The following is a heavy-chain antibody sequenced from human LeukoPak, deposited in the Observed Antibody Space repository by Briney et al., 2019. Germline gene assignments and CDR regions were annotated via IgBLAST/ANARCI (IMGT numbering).Heavy chain of an antibody. V-gene: IGHV3-23*01. Sequence: TGGSLRLSCAASGFTFSSYAMSWVRQAPGKGLEWVSAISGSGGSTCYADSVKGRFTISRDNSKNTLYLQVNSLRAEDTAVYYCAKDPAGYYDSSGHYYMYYFDYWGQGTLVTVSS. D-gene: IGHD3-22*01. CDR3: AKDPAGYYDSSGHYYMYYFDY. CDR1: GFTFSSYA. CDR2: ISGSGGST. J-gene: IGHJ4*02.